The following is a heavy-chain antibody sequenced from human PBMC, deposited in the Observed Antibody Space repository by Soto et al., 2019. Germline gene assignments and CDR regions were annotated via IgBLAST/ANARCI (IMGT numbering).Heavy chain of an antibody. CDR2: IFYSGST. CDR3: ARHLSGFRFGLYFHX. J-gene: IGHJ4*02. V-gene: IGHV4-39*01. CDR1: GGSISSISYY. Sequence: PSDTLSLTCTVSGGSISSISYYWGWIRQPPGKGLELIGNIFYSGSTYYNKSLRSRVTISVDTSKNQFSLKLNSVTAADTAVYYCARHLSGFRFGLYFHXWGQGTMLTVSX. D-gene: IGHD2-21*01.